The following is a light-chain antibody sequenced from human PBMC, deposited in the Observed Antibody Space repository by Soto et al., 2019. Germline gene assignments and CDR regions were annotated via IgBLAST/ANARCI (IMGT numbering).Light chain of an antibody. Sequence: DIQMTQSPSTLSASVGDRVTITCRASQSIISCLAWYQQKPGKAPKLLIYDASSLESGVPSRFSGSGSGTEFTLTISSLHPDDFATYYCQQYNSYSGYTFGQGTKLEIK. CDR3: QQYNSYSGYT. J-gene: IGKJ2*01. CDR2: DAS. CDR1: QSIISC. V-gene: IGKV1-5*01.